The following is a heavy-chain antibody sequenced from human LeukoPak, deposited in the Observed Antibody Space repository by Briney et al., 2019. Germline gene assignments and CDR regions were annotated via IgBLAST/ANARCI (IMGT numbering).Heavy chain of an antibody. CDR2: ISRPGNTV. Sequence: PGGSLRLSCEGSGFTFSSYSMNWVRQAPGKGLEWVSYISRPGNTVYYADSVRGRFAISRDNAKNSLYLQMSSLRDEDTAVYYCAREQGRGSTWHPEYFQPWGQGTLVIVSS. D-gene: IGHD2-2*01. CDR3: AREQGRGSTWHPEYFQP. V-gene: IGHV3-48*02. J-gene: IGHJ1*01. CDR1: GFTFSSYS.